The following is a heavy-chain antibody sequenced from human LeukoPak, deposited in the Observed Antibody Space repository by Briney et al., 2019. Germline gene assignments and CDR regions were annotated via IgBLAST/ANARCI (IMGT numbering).Heavy chain of an antibody. CDR3: VRDYAVDRVAH. V-gene: IGHV3-74*01. Sequence: GGSLRLSCAASGFAFSSYWMHWVRQAPGKGLVWVSRINNDGSSTTYADSVKGRFTISRDNAKNTLYLQMNSLRAEDTAVYYCVRDYAVDRVAHWGQGTLVTVSS. D-gene: IGHD5-12*01. CDR2: INNDGSST. CDR1: GFAFSSYW. J-gene: IGHJ4*02.